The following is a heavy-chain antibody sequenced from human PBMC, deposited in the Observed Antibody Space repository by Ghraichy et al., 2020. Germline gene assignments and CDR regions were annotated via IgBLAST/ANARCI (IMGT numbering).Heavy chain of an antibody. CDR3: AKSPGGWYRDGFDF. CDR2: ISYDGGNK. J-gene: IGHJ3*01. V-gene: IGHV3-30-3*02. D-gene: IGHD6-19*01. Sequence: GGSLRLSCAASGFTFSNYAMHWVRQAPVKGLEWLALISYDGGNKNYADSVKGRFTISRDNSKNTLSLQMNSLRVEDTAVYYCAKSPGGWYRDGFDFWGQGTMVTVSS. CDR1: GFTFSNYA.